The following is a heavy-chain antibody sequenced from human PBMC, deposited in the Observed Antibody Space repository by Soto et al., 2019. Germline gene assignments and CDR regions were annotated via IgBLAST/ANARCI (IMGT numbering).Heavy chain of an antibody. V-gene: IGHV4-4*07. D-gene: IGHD5-12*01. CDR2: IFSSGST. Sequence: SETLSLTCTVSGGSINTFYWSWVRQPAGKGLEWIGRIFSSGSTSFNPSLESRVAMSVDTSKNHFPLNLSSVTAAGMAVYYCAREGSYSAYNFAHGIQLWSFDFWGQGALVTVSS. CDR3: AREGSYSAYNFAHGIQLWSFDF. CDR1: GGSINTFY. J-gene: IGHJ4*02.